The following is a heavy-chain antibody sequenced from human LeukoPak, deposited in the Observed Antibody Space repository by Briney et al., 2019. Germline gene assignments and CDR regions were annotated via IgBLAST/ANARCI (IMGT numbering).Heavy chain of an antibody. CDR2: INTNTENP. J-gene: IGHJ5*02. Sequence: ASVKVSCKASGYTFTSYAMNWVRQAPGQGLEWMGWINTNTENPTYAQGFTGRFVFSLDTSVSTAYLQISSLKAEDTAVYYCARGRGYSYGYGGTPFYPWGQGTLVTVSS. CDR1: GYTFTSYA. V-gene: IGHV7-4-1*02. D-gene: IGHD5-18*01. CDR3: ARGRGYSYGYGGTPFYP.